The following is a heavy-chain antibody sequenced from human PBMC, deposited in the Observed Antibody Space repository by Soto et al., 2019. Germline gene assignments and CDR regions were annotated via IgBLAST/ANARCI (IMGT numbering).Heavy chain of an antibody. D-gene: IGHD5-12*01. CDR1: GLTFSSYW. J-gene: IGHJ3*02. CDR2: INSDGSST. V-gene: IGHV3-74*01. Sequence: PGGSLRLSCAASGLTFSSYWMHWVRQAPGKGLVWVSRINSDGSSTSYADSVKGRFTISRDNAKNSLYLQMNSLRAGDTAVYYCARSRGYSGYDLWPDAFDIWGQGTMVTVSS. CDR3: ARSRGYSGYDLWPDAFDI.